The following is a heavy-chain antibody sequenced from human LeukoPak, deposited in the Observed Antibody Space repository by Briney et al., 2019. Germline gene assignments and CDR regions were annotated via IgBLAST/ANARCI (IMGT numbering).Heavy chain of an antibody. Sequence: AGGSLRLSCAVSGFTFSGSAMLWVRQSSGKGREWVGRIRSKANSYATAYAASVKGRFNISREDSKHTAYLQMNSLKTEYTAVYYCTSNNFDHWGQGTLVTVSS. CDR1: GFTFSGSA. V-gene: IGHV3-73*01. CDR3: TSNNFDH. CDR2: IRSKANSYAT. J-gene: IGHJ4*02.